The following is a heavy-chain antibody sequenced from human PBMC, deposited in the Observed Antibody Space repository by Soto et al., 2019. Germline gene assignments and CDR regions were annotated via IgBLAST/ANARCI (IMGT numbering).Heavy chain of an antibody. J-gene: IGHJ5*02. CDR1: GGTFSSYA. V-gene: IGHV1-69*13. Sequence: GASVKVSCKASGGTFSSYAISWVRQAPGQGLEWMGGIIPIFGTANYAQKFQGRVTITADESTSTAYMELSSLRSEDTAVYYCARETERITIFGVVTSNYNWFDAWGQGTLVTVSS. CDR2: IIPIFGTA. CDR3: ARETERITIFGVVTSNYNWFDA. D-gene: IGHD3-3*01.